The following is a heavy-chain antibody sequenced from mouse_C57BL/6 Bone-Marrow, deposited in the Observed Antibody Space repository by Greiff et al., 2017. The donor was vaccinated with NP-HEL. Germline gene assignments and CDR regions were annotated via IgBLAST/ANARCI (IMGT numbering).Heavy chain of an antibody. D-gene: IGHD1-1*01. CDR3: ARGGSYFDY. CDR2: INPSSGYT. Sequence: QVHVKQSGAELARPGASVKMSCKASGYTFTSYTMHWVKQRPGQGLEWIGYINPSSGYTKYNQKFKDKATLTADKSSSTAYMQLSSLTSEDSAVYYCARGGSYFDYWGQGTTLTVSS. J-gene: IGHJ2*01. CDR1: GYTFTSYT. V-gene: IGHV1-4*01.